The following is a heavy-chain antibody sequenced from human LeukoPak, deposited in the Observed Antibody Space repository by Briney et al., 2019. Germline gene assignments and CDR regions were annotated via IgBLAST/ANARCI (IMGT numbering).Heavy chain of an antibody. Sequence: ASVKVSCKTSGYTFSDYYIHWIRQAPGQGLEWVGWINPNSGDTDYAQKFQGRVTVTRDTSISTAYMELGRLRSDDTAVYYCARDFRRAAVAIASDYWGQGTLVTVSS. CDR3: ARDFRRAAVAIASDY. CDR2: INPNSGDT. D-gene: IGHD6-19*01. CDR1: GYTFSDYY. V-gene: IGHV1-2*02. J-gene: IGHJ4*02.